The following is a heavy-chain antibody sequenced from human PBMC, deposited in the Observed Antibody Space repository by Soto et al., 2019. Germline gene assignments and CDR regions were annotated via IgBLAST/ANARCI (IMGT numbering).Heavy chain of an antibody. CDR3: ARESPGIAAAGLFY. CDR2: IWYDGSNK. CDR1: GFTFSSYG. V-gene: IGHV3-33*01. Sequence: QVQLVESGGGVVQPGRSLRLSCAASGFTFSSYGMHWVRQAPGKGLEWVAVIWYDGSNKYYADSVKGRFTISRDNSKNTLYLKMSSLRAEDTAVYYCARESPGIAAAGLFYWGQGTLVTVSS. D-gene: IGHD6-13*01. J-gene: IGHJ4*02.